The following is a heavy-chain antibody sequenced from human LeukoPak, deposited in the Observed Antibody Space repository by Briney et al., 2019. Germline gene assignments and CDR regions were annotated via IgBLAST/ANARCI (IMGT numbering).Heavy chain of an antibody. D-gene: IGHD6-13*01. CDR1: GFTFSSYA. J-gene: IGHJ4*02. CDR3: ARLKAAAGSNFDY. CDR2: ISGSGGST. V-gene: IGHV3-23*01. Sequence: PGGSLRLSCAASGFTFSSYAMSWVRQAPGKGLEWVSAISGSGGSTYYADSVKGRFTISRDNSKNTLYLQMNSLRVEDTALYYCARLKAAAGSNFDYWGQGTLVTVSS.